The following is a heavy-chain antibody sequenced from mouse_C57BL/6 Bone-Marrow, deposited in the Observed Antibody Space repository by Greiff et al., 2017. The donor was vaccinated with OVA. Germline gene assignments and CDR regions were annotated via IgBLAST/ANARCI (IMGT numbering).Heavy chain of an antibody. V-gene: IGHV1-78*01. J-gene: IGHJ4*01. CDR3: ARRGSSGPLYYAMDY. Sequence: VQLQQSDAELVKPGASVKISCKVSGYTFTDHTIHWMKQRPEQGLEWIGYIYPRDGSTKYNEKFKGKATLTADKSSRTAYMQLNSLTSEDSAVYFCARRGSSGPLYYAMDYWGQGTSVTVSS. D-gene: IGHD3-2*02. CDR1: GYTFTDHT. CDR2: IYPRDGST.